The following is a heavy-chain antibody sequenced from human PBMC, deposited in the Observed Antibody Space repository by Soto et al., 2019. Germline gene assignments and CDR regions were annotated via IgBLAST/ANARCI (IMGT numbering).Heavy chain of an antibody. CDR1: GYDYVTYA. Sequence: QAQLVQSGAEVKKPGASVNVSCKASGYDYVTYAITWVRQRPGQGLEWMGWISTLNGNTNYAQNFQGRVTMTTDTSTRIVHLELRSLRSDDTAVYYCARRVQVLLPGYYGLDVWGQGATVTVSS. J-gene: IGHJ6*02. CDR3: ARRVQVLLPGYYGLDV. CDR2: ISTLNGNT. D-gene: IGHD1-1*01. V-gene: IGHV1-18*01.